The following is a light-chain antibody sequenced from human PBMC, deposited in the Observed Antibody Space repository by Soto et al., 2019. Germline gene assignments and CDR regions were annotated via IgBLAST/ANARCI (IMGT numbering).Light chain of an antibody. CDR1: QSVRVTY. J-gene: IGKJ5*01. Sequence: EIVLTQSPGTLSLSPGDRATLSCRASQSVRVTYLAWYQQKPGQAPRLLIYGTASRATGIPDRFSGSGSGTDFTLSISRLEPEDFAVYYCQQYGSSPFTFGQGTRLEIK. V-gene: IGKV3-20*01. CDR3: QQYGSSPFT. CDR2: GTA.